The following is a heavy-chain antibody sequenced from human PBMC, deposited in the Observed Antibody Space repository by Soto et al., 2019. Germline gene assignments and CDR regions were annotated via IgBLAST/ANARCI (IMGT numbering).Heavy chain of an antibody. J-gene: IGHJ6*02. V-gene: IGHV3-48*03. Sequence: EVQLVESGGGLAQPGGSLRLSCAASGFTFSSYEMIWVRQAPGKGLEWVSYISTSGSTIYYADSVKGRFTISRDNAKNSLHLQRNSLRAEDTAVYYCARENSPAGMDVWAQGTTVTVSS. CDR3: ARENSPAGMDV. CDR1: GFTFSSYE. D-gene: IGHD6-13*01. CDR2: ISTSGSTI.